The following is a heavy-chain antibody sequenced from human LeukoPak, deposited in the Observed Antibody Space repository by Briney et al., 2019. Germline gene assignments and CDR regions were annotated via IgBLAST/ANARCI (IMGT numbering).Heavy chain of an antibody. CDR3: AELGITMIGGV. CDR1: GFTFSNHG. V-gene: IGHV3-48*04. D-gene: IGHD3-10*02. J-gene: IGHJ6*04. Sequence: GETLRLSCAASGFTFSNHGMNWVRQAPGKGLEWVSYISSSGSTIYYADSVKGRFTISRDNAKNSLYLQMNSLRAEDTAVYYCAELGITMIGGVWGKGTTVTISS. CDR2: ISSSGSTI.